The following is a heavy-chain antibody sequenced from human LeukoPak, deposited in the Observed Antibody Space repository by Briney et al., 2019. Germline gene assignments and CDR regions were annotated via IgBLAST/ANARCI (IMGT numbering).Heavy chain of an antibody. V-gene: IGHV4-34*01. D-gene: IGHD4-23*01. CDR1: GGSFSGYY. Sequence: SETLSLTCAVYGGSFSGYYWSWIRQPPGKGLEWIGEINHSGSTNYNPSLKSRVTISVDTSKNQFSLKLSSVAAADTAVYYCARASWPVVTPEAPWFDPWGQGTLVTVSS. J-gene: IGHJ5*02. CDR2: INHSGST. CDR3: ARASWPVVTPEAPWFDP.